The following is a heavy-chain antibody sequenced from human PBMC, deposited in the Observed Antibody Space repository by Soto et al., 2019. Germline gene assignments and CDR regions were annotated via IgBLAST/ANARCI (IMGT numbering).Heavy chain of an antibody. CDR2: IYHSGST. J-gene: IGHJ5*02. CDR3: ARTGNWFDP. Sequence: PSETLSLTCAVSGSSISSGGYSWSWIRQPPGKGLEWIGYIYHSGSTYYNPSLKSRVTISVDRSKNQFSLKLSSVTAADTAVYYCARTGNWFDPWGQGTLVTVSS. CDR1: GSSISSGGYS. V-gene: IGHV4-30-2*01.